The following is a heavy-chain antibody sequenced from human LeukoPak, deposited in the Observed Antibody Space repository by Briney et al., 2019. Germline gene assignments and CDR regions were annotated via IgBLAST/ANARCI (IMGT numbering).Heavy chain of an antibody. J-gene: IGHJ4*02. Sequence: GGSLRLSCAASGFTFSSYAMHWVRQAPGKGLEWVSSISSSSSYIYYADSVKGRFTISRDNAKNSLYLQMNSLRAEDTAVYYCARDPTMVRGVIGQYYFDYWGQGTLVTVSS. CDR3: ARDPTMVRGVIGQYYFDY. V-gene: IGHV3-21*01. CDR2: ISSSSSYI. CDR1: GFTFSSYA. D-gene: IGHD3-10*01.